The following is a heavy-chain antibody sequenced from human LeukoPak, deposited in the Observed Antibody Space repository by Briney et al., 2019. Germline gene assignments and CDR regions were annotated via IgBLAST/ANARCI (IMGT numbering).Heavy chain of an antibody. J-gene: IGHJ4*02. Sequence: SETLSLTCTVSGGSVSSGSYYWSWIRQPPGKGLEWFGYIYYSGSTNYNPSLRSRVTISVDTSKNQFSLKLSSVTAADTAVYYCARSSLLWFGELFSWGQGTLVTVSS. V-gene: IGHV4-61*01. CDR3: ARSSLLWFGELFS. D-gene: IGHD3-10*01. CDR1: GGSVSSGSYY. CDR2: IYYSGST.